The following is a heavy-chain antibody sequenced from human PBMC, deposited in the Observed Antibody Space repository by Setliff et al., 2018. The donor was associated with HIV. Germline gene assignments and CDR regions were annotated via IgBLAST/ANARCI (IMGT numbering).Heavy chain of an antibody. V-gene: IGHV3-21*01. CDR1: GFTFSSYS. CDR3: AREGGTPGP. J-gene: IGHJ5*02. Sequence: ETLSLTCTASGFTFSSYSMNWVRQAPGKGLEWVSSISSSSSYIYYADSVKGRFTISRDNAKNSLYLQMNSLRAEDTAVYYCAREGGTPGPWGRGTLVTVSS. D-gene: IGHD3-16*01. CDR2: ISSSSSYI.